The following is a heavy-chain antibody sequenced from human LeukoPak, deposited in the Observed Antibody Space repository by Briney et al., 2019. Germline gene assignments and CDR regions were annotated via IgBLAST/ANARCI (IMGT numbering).Heavy chain of an antibody. CDR3: ASGYSYDLFDY. CDR1: GAPISSSSYH. V-gene: IGHV4-39*01. J-gene: IGHJ4*02. D-gene: IGHD5-18*01. CDR2: IYYSGST. Sequence: SETLPLTCTVSGAPISSSSYHWGWIRQSPGKGLEWIGNIYYSGSTYYNPSLKTRVSMSIDSSKNQFSLNLSSVTAADTAVYYCASGYSYDLFDYWGQGTLVTVSS.